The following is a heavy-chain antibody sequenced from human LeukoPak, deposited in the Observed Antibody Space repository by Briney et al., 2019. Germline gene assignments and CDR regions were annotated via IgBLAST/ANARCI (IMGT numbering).Heavy chain of an antibody. D-gene: IGHD1-26*01. CDR3: ARQRVGATLDY. CDR1: GGSISSSSYY. CDR2: IYYSGST. Sequence: NPSETLSLTCTVSGGSISSSSYYWGWIRQPPGKGLEWIGSIYYSGSTHYNPSLKSRVTISVDTSKNQFSLKLSSVTAADTAVYYCARQRVGATLDYWGQGTLVTVSS. V-gene: IGHV4-39*01. J-gene: IGHJ4*02.